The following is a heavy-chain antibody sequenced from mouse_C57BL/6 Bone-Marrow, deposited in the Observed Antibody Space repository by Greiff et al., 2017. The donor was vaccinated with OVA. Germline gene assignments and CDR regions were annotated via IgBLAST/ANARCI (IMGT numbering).Heavy chain of an antibody. CDR3: PITTVVPFAY. D-gene: IGHD1-1*01. Sequence: EVQLQQSGPVLVKPGASVKMSCKASGYTFTDYYMNWVQQSHGKSLEWIGVINPYNGGTSYNQKFKGKATLTVDKSSSTAYLELNSLTSEDSAVYYCPITTVVPFAYWGQGTLVTVSA. CDR1: GYTFTDYY. V-gene: IGHV1-19*01. J-gene: IGHJ3*01. CDR2: INPYNGGT.